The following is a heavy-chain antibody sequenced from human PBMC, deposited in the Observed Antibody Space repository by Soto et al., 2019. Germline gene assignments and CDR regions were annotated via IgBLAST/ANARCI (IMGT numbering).Heavy chain of an antibody. Sequence: ASVKVSCKASGYTFTSYAMHWVRQAPGQRLEWMGWINAGNGNTKYSQKFQGRVTITRDTSASTAYMELSSLRSEDTAVYYCARVDTAMAPYYYYYMDVWGKGTTVTVSS. CDR3: ARVDTAMAPYYYYYMDV. J-gene: IGHJ6*03. CDR2: INAGNGNT. CDR1: GYTFTSYA. D-gene: IGHD5-18*01. V-gene: IGHV1-3*01.